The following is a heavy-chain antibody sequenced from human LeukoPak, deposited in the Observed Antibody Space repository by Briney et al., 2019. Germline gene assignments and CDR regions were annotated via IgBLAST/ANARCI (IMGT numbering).Heavy chain of an antibody. J-gene: IGHJ6*03. Sequence: ASVKVSCKASGYTFTGYYMHWVRQAPGQGLEWMGWINPNSGGTNYAQKFQGRVTMTRDTSISTAYMEPSRLRSDDTAVYYCARGGSYGWVYYYYYMDVWGKGTTVTVSS. V-gene: IGHV1-2*02. CDR3: ARGGSYGWVYYYYYMDV. CDR1: GYTFTGYY. D-gene: IGHD1-26*01. CDR2: INPNSGGT.